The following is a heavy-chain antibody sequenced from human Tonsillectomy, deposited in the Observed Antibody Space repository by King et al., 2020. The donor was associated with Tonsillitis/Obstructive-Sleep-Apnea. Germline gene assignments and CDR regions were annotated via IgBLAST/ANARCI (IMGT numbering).Heavy chain of an antibody. D-gene: IGHD3-16*01. J-gene: IGHJ4*02. Sequence: VQLVESGGGLVQSGGSLRLSCAASGFTISSYWMSWVRQAPGKGLEWVANIKQDGSEKHYVDSVKGRFTISRDNAKNSLYLQLTSLRAEDTAVYYCAREGGHGMGFDYWGQGTLVTDSS. CDR3: AREGGHGMGFDY. CDR1: GFTISSYW. CDR2: IKQDGSEK. V-gene: IGHV3-7*01.